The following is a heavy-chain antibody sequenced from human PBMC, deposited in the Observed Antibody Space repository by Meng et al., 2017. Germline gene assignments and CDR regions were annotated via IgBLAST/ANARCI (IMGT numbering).Heavy chain of an antibody. J-gene: IGHJ4*02. D-gene: IGHD3-10*01. V-gene: IGHV1-69*01. Sequence: QVTLGQSGGEVKKPGSSVKVPCKASGGTFSSYAISWVRQAPGQGLEWMGGIIPIFGTANYAQKFQGRVTITADESTSTAYMELSSLRSEDTAVYYCASYSSVRGIAYWGQGTLVTVSS. CDR1: GGTFSSYA. CDR2: IIPIFGTA. CDR3: ASYSSVRGIAY.